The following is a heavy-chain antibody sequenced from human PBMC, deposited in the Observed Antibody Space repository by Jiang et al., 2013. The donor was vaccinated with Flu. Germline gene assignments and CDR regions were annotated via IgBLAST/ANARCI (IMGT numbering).Heavy chain of an antibody. V-gene: IGHV7-4-1*02. CDR2: INTNTGNP. CDR3: ARDYFSSNYYYGMDV. Sequence: SGYTFTSYAMNWVRQAPGQGLEWMGWINTNTGNPTYAQGFTGRFVFSLDTSVSTAYLQISSLKAEDTAVYYCARDYFSSNYYYGMDVWGQGTTVTVSS. D-gene: IGHD6-6*01. CDR1: GYTFTSYA. J-gene: IGHJ6*02.